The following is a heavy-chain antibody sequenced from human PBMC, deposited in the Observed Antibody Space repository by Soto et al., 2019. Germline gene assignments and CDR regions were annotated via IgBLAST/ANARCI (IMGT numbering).Heavy chain of an antibody. Sequence: SETLSLTCTVSGGSVSSGSYYWSWIRQPPGKGLEWIGYIYYSGSTNYNPSLKSRVTISVDTSKNQFSLKLSSVTAADTAVYYCARGTVLRVLEWLYSLDFRGQGTSVTVSS. J-gene: IGHJ4*02. CDR3: ARGTVLRVLEWLYSLDF. D-gene: IGHD3-3*01. V-gene: IGHV4-61*01. CDR1: GGSVSSGSYY. CDR2: IYYSGST.